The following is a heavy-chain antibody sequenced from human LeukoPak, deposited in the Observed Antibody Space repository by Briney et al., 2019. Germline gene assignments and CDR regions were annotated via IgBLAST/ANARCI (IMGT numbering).Heavy chain of an antibody. D-gene: IGHD2-15*01. CDR1: GFTFSSYS. CDR2: ISWDGGST. CDR3: AKVAERFVEYYYYYMDV. V-gene: IGHV3-43D*03. J-gene: IGHJ6*03. Sequence: GGSLRLSCAASGFTFSSYSMNWVRQAPGKGLEWVSLISWDGGSTYYADSVKGRFTISRDNSKNSLYLQMNSLRAEDTALYYCAKVAERFVEYYYYYMDVWGKGTTVTVSS.